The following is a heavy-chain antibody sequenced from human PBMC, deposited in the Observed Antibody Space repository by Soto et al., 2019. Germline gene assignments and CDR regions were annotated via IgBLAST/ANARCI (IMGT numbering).Heavy chain of an antibody. CDR2: IKSKTDGGTT. V-gene: IGHV3-15*01. CDR3: TTLPMITFGGVIVYYYYGMDV. D-gene: IGHD3-16*02. J-gene: IGHJ6*02. Sequence: GGSLRLSCAASGFTFSNAWMSWVRQAPGKGLEWVGRIKSKTDGGTTDYAAPVKGRFTISRDDSKNTLYLQTNSLKTEDTAVYYCTTLPMITFGGVIVYYYYGMDVWGQGTTVTVSS. CDR1: GFTFSNAW.